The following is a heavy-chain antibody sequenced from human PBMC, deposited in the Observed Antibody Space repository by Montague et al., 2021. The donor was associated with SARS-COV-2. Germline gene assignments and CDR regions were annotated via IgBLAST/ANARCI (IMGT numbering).Heavy chain of an antibody. D-gene: IGHD1-1*01. V-gene: IGHV4-39*01. Sequence: SETLSLTCTVSGGSISSTDHFWGWIRQPPGKGLEWIGSIYYTGSTFYTPSLKSRVTISVDTSKNEFSLKLISVTATDTAVYCCARNEEGYGYFDLWGRGTLVTVSS. J-gene: IGHJ2*01. CDR3: ARNEEGYGYFDL. CDR1: GGSISSTDHF. CDR2: IYYTGST.